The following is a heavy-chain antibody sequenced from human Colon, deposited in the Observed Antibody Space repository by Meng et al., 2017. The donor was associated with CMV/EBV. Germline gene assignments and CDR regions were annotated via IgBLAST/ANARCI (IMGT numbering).Heavy chain of an antibody. V-gene: IGHV3-23*01. D-gene: IGHD6-19*01. Sequence: GESLKISCAASGFTFSSYAMSWVRQAPGKGLEWVSAISGGGTSTYYADSVKGRFTISRDTPKNTLFLQLNSLRAEDTAVYYCARGVIAVGQRHYFDHWGQGTLVTVSS. CDR1: GFTFSSYA. J-gene: IGHJ4*02. CDR2: ISGGGTST. CDR3: ARGVIAVGQRHYFDH.